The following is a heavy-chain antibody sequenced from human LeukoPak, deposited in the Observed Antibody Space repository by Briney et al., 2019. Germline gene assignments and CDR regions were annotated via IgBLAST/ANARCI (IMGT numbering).Heavy chain of an antibody. V-gene: IGHV3-64*01. Sequence: GGSLRLSCSASAFTFSSYAMHWVRQAPGKGLEYVSAISSNGGSTYYANSVKGRFTISRDNSKNTLYLQMGSLTSEDMAVYYCARGPSGSYYVIDQWGQGALVTVSS. CDR3: ARGPSGSYYVIDQ. CDR1: AFTFSSYA. J-gene: IGHJ4*02. CDR2: ISSNGGST. D-gene: IGHD1-26*01.